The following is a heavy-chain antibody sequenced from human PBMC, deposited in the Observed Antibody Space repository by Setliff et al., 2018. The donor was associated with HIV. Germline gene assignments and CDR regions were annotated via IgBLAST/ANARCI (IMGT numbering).Heavy chain of an antibody. J-gene: IGHJ5*02. Sequence: PSETLSLTCTVSGDSIITYYWTWIRQPPGKGLEWIGYIHHSGSSDYTPSLRSRVTMSVDTSKNQFSLKLNSVTAADTAVYYCARLNQQWLVRDSGSNWFDPWGQGILVTVSS. CDR3: ARLNQQWLVRDSGSNWFDP. CDR1: GDSIITYY. V-gene: IGHV4-59*08. D-gene: IGHD6-19*01. CDR2: IHHSGSS.